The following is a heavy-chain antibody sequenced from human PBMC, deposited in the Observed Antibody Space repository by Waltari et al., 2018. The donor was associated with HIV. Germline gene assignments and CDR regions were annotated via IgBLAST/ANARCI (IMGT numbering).Heavy chain of an antibody. V-gene: IGHV1-18*04. CDR3: AREGFCRGGSCYSGAVDI. J-gene: IGHJ3*02. Sequence: QVQLVQSGTEVKKPGASVKVSCKASGYPFTQYGISWVRQAPGQGLEWMGWTSTYNLNTNYAQKFQGRITLTRDTSTSTVYKELMSLTSDDTAVYYCAREGFCRGGSCYSGAVDIWGQGTLVTVSS. CDR1: GYPFTQYG. CDR2: TSTYNLNT. D-gene: IGHD2-15*01.